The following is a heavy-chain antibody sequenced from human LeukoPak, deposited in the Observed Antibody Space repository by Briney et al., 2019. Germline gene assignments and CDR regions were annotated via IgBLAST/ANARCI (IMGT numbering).Heavy chain of an antibody. J-gene: IGHJ5*02. Sequence: AGGSLRLSCAGSGFNFSDYGMHWVRQAPGKGLEWVAFIRYDGSSKYYADSVKGRFTISRDNSKNTLYLQMNSLRPEDTAVYCCRGFEQLVSEDWFDPWGQGTLVTVSS. CDR2: IRYDGSSK. V-gene: IGHV3-30*02. CDR1: GFNFSDYG. CDR3: RGFEQLVSEDWFDP. D-gene: IGHD6-6*01.